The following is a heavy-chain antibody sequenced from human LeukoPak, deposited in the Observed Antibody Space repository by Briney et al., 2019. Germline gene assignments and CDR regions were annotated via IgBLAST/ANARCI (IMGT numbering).Heavy chain of an antibody. J-gene: IGHJ4*02. V-gene: IGHV1-2*02. CDR1: GYTFTGYY. D-gene: IGHD3-9*01. Sequence: GASVKVSCKASGYTFTGYYMHWVRQAPGQGLEWMGWINPNSGGTSYAQKFQGRVTMTRDTSISTAYMELSRLRSDDTAVYYCARGDFDWLNYRGFDYWGQGTLVTVSS. CDR3: ARGDFDWLNYRGFDY. CDR2: INPNSGGT.